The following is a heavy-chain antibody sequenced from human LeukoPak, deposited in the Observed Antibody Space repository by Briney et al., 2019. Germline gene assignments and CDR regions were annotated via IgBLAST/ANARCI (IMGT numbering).Heavy chain of an antibody. J-gene: IGHJ4*02. CDR1: GFTFSSSA. V-gene: IGHV3-64D*06. Sequence: GGSLRLSCSASGFTFSSSAMHWVRQAPGKGLEYVPAISSSGGSTYYADSVKGRFTISRDNSKNTLYLQMSSLRAEDTAVYYCVKPYSGSYYGYFDYWGQGTLVTVSS. CDR3: VKPYSGSYYGYFDY. D-gene: IGHD1-26*01. CDR2: ISSSGGST.